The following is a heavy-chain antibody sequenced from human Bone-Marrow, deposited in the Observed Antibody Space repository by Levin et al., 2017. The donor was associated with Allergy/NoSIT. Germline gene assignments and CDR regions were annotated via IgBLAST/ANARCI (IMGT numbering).Heavy chain of an antibody. J-gene: IGHJ5*02. D-gene: IGHD3-3*02. CDR2: IYWNDDK. V-gene: IGHV2-5*01. Sequence: SGPTLVKPTQTLTLTCTFSGFSLSTYGVRVGWIRQPPGRALEWLALIYWNDDKRYTPSLKSRLTITKDTSKNQVVLKLSNMGPVDTATYYCALSIFVEADSDTSFDPWGQGTLVTVSS. CDR1: GFSLSTYGVR. CDR3: ALSIFVEADSDTSFDP.